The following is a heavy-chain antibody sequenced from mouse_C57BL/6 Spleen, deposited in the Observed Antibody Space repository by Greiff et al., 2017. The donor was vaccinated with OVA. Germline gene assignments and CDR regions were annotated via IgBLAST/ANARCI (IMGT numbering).Heavy chain of an antibody. Sequence: QVQLKQSGPELVKPGASVKISCKASGYAFSSSWMNWVKQRPGKGLEWIGRLYPGDGDTNYNGKFKGKATLTADKSSSTAYMQLSSLTSEDSAVYFCARGVVATSSYFDYWGQGTTLTVSS. CDR2: LYPGDGDT. CDR3: ARGVVATSSYFDY. J-gene: IGHJ2*01. V-gene: IGHV1-82*01. D-gene: IGHD1-1*01. CDR1: GYAFSSSW.